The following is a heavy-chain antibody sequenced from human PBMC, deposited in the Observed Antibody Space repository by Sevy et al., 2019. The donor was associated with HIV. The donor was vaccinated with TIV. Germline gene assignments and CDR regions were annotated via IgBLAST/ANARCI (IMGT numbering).Heavy chain of an antibody. Sequence: GGPLRLSCAASGLTLTTTGMSWVRQAPGKGLEWVAGVTSDGTTYYADSVRDRFTVSRDNSKNTLYLQLNSLRADDTAVFYCAGGDTTMITDLDYWGQGTLVTVSS. CDR3: AGGDTTMITDLDY. CDR1: GLTLTTTG. V-gene: IGHV3-23*01. D-gene: IGHD3-16*01. CDR2: VTSDGTT. J-gene: IGHJ4*02.